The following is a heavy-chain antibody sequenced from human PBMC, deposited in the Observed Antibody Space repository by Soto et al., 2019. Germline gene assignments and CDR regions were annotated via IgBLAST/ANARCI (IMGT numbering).Heavy chain of an antibody. CDR2: IYYSGST. CDR1: GGSISSYY. CDR3: ARGEAGYCSGGSCHARYYYYMDV. Sequence: SETLSLTCTVSGGSISSYYWSWIRQPPGKGLEWIGYIYYSGSTNYNPSLKSRVTISVDTSKNQFSLKLSSVTAADTAVYYCARGEAGYCSGGSCHARYYYYMDVWGKGTTVTVSS. D-gene: IGHD2-15*01. V-gene: IGHV4-59*01. J-gene: IGHJ6*03.